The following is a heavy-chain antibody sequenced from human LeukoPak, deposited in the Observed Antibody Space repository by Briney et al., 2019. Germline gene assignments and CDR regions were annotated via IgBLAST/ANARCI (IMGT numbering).Heavy chain of an antibody. Sequence: SVKVSCRASGGTFSSYAISWVRQAPGQGLEWMGRIIPIFGTANYAQKFQGRVTITTDESTSTAYMELSSLRSEDTAVYYCARDRGWLQTYYFDYWGQGTLVAVSS. V-gene: IGHV1-69*05. CDR1: GGTFSSYA. D-gene: IGHD5-24*01. CDR3: ARDRGWLQTYYFDY. J-gene: IGHJ4*02. CDR2: IIPIFGTA.